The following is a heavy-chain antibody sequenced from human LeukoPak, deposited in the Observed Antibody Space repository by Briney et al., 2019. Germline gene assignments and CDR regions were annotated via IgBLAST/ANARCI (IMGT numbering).Heavy chain of an antibody. CDR2: INPSGGST. V-gene: IGHV1-46*01. J-gene: IGHJ5*01. Sequence: ASAKVSCKASGYTFTSYYMHWVRQAPGQGLEWMGIINPSGGSTSYAQKFQGRVTMTRDTSTSTVYMELSSLRSEDTAVYYCARTHTIGYSSGWYESWGQGTLVTVSS. CDR3: ARTHTIGYSSGWYES. CDR1: GYTFTSYY. D-gene: IGHD6-19*01.